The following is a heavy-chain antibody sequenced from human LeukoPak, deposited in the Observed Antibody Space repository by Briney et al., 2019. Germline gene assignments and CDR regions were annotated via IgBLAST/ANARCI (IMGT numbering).Heavy chain of an antibody. D-gene: IGHD3-10*01. J-gene: IGHJ4*02. CDR2: VYSGGAT. CDR1: GFTFSDSY. CDR3: ARAGGQFYYGSGTTGGYFDY. V-gene: IGHV3-53*01. Sequence: GSLRLSCAASGFTFSDSYMTWVRQAPGKGLEWVSDVYSGGATYYADSVKGRFTIYRDISNNIVYLQMNSLKVEDTAFYYCARAGGQFYYGSGTTGGYFDYWGQGTLVTVSS.